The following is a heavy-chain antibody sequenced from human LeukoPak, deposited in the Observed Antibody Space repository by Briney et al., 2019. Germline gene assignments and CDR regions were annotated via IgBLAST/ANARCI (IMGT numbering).Heavy chain of an antibody. J-gene: IGHJ4*02. CDR2: IRSKAYGGTT. CDR1: GFTFGDYA. CDR3: ARETNSGDEWEPPASLDH. D-gene: IGHD1-26*01. Sequence: PGRSLRLSCTASGFTFGDYAMSWFRQAPGKGLEWVGFIRSKAYGGTTEYAASVKGRFTISRDDSKSIAYLQMNSLKTEDTAVYYCARETNSGDEWEPPASLDHWGQGTLVTVSS. V-gene: IGHV3-49*03.